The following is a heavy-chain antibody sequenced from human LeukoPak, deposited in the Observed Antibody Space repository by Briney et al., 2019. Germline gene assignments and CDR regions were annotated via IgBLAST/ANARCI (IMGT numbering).Heavy chain of an antibody. CDR3: ARDAQYKDFRSGYNDFDY. CDR1: GFTFRSYW. CDR2: IKQDGSEK. Sequence: GGSLRLSCVASGFTFRSYWMSWVRQAPGKGLEGVANIKQDGSEKYYVDSVKGRFTISRDNAKNSLYLQMNSLRAEDTAVYYCARDAQYKDFRSGYNDFDYWGQGTLVAVSS. J-gene: IGHJ4*02. D-gene: IGHD3-3*01. V-gene: IGHV3-7*01.